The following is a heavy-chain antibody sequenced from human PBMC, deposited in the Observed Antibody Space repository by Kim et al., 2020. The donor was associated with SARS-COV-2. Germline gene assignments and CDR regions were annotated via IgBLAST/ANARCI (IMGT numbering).Heavy chain of an antibody. Sequence: GGSLRLSCAASGFTFSSYWMSWVRQAPGKGLEWVANIKQDGSEKYYVDSVKGRFTISRDNAKNSLYLQMNSLRAEDTAVYYCARAQIAVADPTGFDAFDIWGQGTMVTVSS. J-gene: IGHJ3*02. CDR1: GFTFSSYW. V-gene: IGHV3-7*01. CDR2: IKQDGSEK. D-gene: IGHD6-19*01. CDR3: ARAQIAVADPTGFDAFDI.